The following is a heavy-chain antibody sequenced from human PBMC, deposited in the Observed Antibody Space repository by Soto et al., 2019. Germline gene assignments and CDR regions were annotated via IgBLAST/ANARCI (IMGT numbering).Heavy chain of an antibody. Sequence: QVQLQESGPGLVKPSETLSLTCTDSGGSISSYYWSWIRQPPGKGLEWIGYIYYSGSTNYNPSLKRRVTISVDTSKNQVSLKLSSGTAADTAVYYCARALPLKYGDSYYFDYWGQGTLVTVSS. D-gene: IGHD4-17*01. CDR1: GGSISSYY. V-gene: IGHV4-59*01. CDR2: IYYSGST. CDR3: ARALPLKYGDSYYFDY. J-gene: IGHJ4*02.